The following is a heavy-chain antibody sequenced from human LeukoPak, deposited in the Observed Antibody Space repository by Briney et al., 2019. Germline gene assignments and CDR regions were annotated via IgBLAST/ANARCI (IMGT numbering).Heavy chain of an antibody. V-gene: IGHV4-61*02. CDR3: ARLEWDNWNSGDAFDI. Sequence: PSETLSLTCTVSGDSISSGSYYWSWIRQPAGKGLEWIGRIYTSGSTNYNPSLKSRVTISVDTSKNQFSLKLSSVTAADTAVYYCARLEWDNWNSGDAFDIWGQGTMVTVSS. CDR2: IYTSGST. CDR1: GDSISSGSYY. D-gene: IGHD1-7*01. J-gene: IGHJ3*02.